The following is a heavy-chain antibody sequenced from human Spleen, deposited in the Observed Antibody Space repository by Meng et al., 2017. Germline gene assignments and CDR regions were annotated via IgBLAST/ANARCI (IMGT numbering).Heavy chain of an antibody. CDR1: GGSFSDYY. J-gene: IGHJ4*02. Sequence: QVPLQQWGGGLLKPSETLSLTCVVSGGSFSDYYWSWTRQPPGKGLEWIGEINHRGNTNYNSFLESRVTISVDTSQNSLSLKLSSVTAADSAVYYCASNDLGARRGFDYWGQGTLVTVSS. CDR2: INHRGNT. D-gene: IGHD1-26*01. V-gene: IGHV4-34*01. CDR3: ASNDLGARRGFDY.